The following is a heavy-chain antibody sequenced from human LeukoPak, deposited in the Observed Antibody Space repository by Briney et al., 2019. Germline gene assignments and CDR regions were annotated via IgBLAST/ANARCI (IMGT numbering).Heavy chain of an antibody. CDR3: ARDSAAAGGLSFDY. CDR2: INPNSGGT. V-gene: IGHV1-2*02. J-gene: IGHJ4*02. D-gene: IGHD6-13*01. Sequence: ASVRVSCKASGYIFTDYYVHWIRQAPGQGLEWMGLINPNSGGTNFAQKFQGRVTMTRDTSITTAYMELSSLSSDDTAVYYCARDSAAAGGLSFDYWGQGTLATVSS. CDR1: GYIFTDYY.